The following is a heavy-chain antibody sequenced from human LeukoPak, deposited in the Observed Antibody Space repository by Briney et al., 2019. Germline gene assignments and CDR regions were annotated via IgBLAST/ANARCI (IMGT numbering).Heavy chain of an antibody. Sequence: SETLSLTCAVYGGSFSGYYWSWIRQPPGKGLEWIGEINHSGSTNYNPSLKGRVTISVDTSKNQFSLKLSSVTAADTAVYYCARAYSYGLLDWFDPWGQGTLVTVSS. J-gene: IGHJ5*02. CDR1: GGSFSGYY. CDR2: INHSGST. D-gene: IGHD5-18*01. V-gene: IGHV4-34*01. CDR3: ARAYSYGLLDWFDP.